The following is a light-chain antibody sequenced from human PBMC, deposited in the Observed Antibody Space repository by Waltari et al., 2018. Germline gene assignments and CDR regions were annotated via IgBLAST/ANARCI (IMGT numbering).Light chain of an antibody. J-gene: IGLJ3*02. CDR3: QSTASSGAAV. Sequence: SSDLTQPPSVSVSPGQTARILCPGDALANQYGYWYQQKPGQAPILVIYKDSERPSGIPERVSGSSSGSTVTLTISGVQAEDEADYYCQSTASSGAAVFGGGTKLTVL. V-gene: IGLV3-25*03. CDR1: ALANQY. CDR2: KDS.